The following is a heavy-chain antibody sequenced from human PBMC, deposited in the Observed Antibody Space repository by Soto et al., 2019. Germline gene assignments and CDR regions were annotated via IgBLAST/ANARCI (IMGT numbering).Heavy chain of an antibody. D-gene: IGHD6-13*01. CDR1: GFTFSSYS. CDR2: ISSSSSYI. CDR3: ARVAAAGTGGWFDP. V-gene: IGHV3-21*01. Sequence: EVQLVESGGGLVKPGGSLRLSCAASGFTFSSYSMNWVRQAPGKGLEWVSSISSSSSYIYYADSVKGRFTISRDNAKNSLYLQMNSLRAEDTAVYYCARVAAAGTGGWFDPWGQGTLDTVSS. J-gene: IGHJ5*02.